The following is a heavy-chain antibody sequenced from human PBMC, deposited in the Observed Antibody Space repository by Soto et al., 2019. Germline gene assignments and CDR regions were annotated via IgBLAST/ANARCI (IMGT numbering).Heavy chain of an antibody. J-gene: IGHJ2*01. CDR2: IYYRGST. Sequence: PSETLSLTCTVSGGSISSYYWSWIRQPPGKGLEWIGYIYYRGSTNYNPSLKSRVTISVDTSKNQFSLKLSSVTAADTAMYYCARFNWYFDLWGRGTLATVSS. CDR1: GGSISSYY. CDR3: ARFNWYFDL. V-gene: IGHV4-59*01.